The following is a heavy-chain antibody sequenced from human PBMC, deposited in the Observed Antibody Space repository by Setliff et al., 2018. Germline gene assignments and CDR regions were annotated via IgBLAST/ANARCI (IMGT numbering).Heavy chain of an antibody. V-gene: IGHV4-61*09. CDR3: ARERSNYDFWSGYYGSYYYYMDV. CDR2: IYTSGST. CDR1: GGSISSGSYY. D-gene: IGHD3-3*01. Sequence: SETLSLTCTVSGGSISSGSYYWSWIRQPAGKGLEWIGHIYTSGSTNYNPSLKSRVTISVDTSKNQFSLKLSSVTAADTAVYYCARERSNYDFWSGYYGSYYYYMDVWGKGTTVTVSS. J-gene: IGHJ6*03.